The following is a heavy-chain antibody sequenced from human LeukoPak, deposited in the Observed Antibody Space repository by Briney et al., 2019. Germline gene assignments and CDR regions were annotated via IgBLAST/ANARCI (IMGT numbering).Heavy chain of an antibody. Sequence: GGSLRLSCAASGFTVSSNYMSWVRQAPGKGLEWVSVIYSGGSTYYADSVKGRFTISRDNSKNTLYLQMNSLRAEDTAVYYCAKDRRGIAVAYFDYWGQGTLVTVSS. J-gene: IGHJ4*02. CDR1: GFTVSSNY. D-gene: IGHD6-19*01. CDR3: AKDRRGIAVAYFDY. V-gene: IGHV3-53*05. CDR2: IYSGGST.